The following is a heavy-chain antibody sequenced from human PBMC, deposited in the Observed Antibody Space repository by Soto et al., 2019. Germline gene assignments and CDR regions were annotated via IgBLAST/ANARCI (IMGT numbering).Heavy chain of an antibody. CDR1: GFAFSGYW. J-gene: IGHJ4*02. Sequence: GGSLRLSCAGSGFAFSGYWMHWVRQAPGKGQVWVSRLNTDESTINYADSVKGRFTVSRDNAKNMLFLQMDSLIAEDTAVYYCVLFNSTSGFDYWGQGTLVTVSS. CDR2: LNTDESTI. CDR3: VLFNSTSGFDY. V-gene: IGHV3-74*01. D-gene: IGHD6-6*01.